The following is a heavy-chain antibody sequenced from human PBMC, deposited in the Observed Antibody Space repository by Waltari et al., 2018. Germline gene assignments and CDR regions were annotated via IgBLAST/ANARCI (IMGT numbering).Heavy chain of an antibody. D-gene: IGHD2-21*01. Sequence: QVQLQESGPGLVKPSETLSLTCIVSGYSISSGYYWGWIRQPPGKGLEWIGSISQSGRTHYNPSLRSRVTISVDTSKNHFSLKLSSVTAADTAVYYCARGRGGGDYYYYYMNVWGKGTTVTISS. CDR2: ISQSGRT. J-gene: IGHJ6*03. CDR1: GYSISSGYY. V-gene: IGHV4-38-2*02. CDR3: ARGRGGGDYYYYYMNV.